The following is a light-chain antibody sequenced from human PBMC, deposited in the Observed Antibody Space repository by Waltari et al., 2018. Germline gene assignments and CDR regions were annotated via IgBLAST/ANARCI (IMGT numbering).Light chain of an antibody. V-gene: IGKV1-39*01. CDR2: AAS. CDR3: QQSYSTPQYT. Sequence: DLQMTQSPSSLSASVVDRVTLTCPASQSISSYLNWYQQKPGKAPNLLIYAASSLQSGVPSRFSGSGSGTDFTLTISSLQPEDFATYYCQQSYSTPQYTFGQGTKLEIK. CDR1: QSISSY. J-gene: IGKJ2*01.